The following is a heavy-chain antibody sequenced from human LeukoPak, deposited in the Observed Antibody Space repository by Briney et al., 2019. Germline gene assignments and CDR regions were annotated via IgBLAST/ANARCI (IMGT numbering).Heavy chain of an antibody. V-gene: IGHV4-34*01. D-gene: IGHD6-19*01. Sequence: SETLSLTCAVYGGSFSGYYWSWIRQPPGKGLEWIGEINHSGSTNYNPSLKSQVTISVDTSKNQFSLKLSSVTAADTAVYYCARRIQYSSGKSFDYWGQGTLVTVSS. CDR1: GGSFSGYY. CDR2: INHSGST. CDR3: ARRIQYSSGKSFDY. J-gene: IGHJ4*02.